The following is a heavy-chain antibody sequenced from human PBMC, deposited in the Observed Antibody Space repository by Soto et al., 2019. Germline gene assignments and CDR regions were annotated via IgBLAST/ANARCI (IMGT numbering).Heavy chain of an antibody. J-gene: IGHJ6*02. Sequence: QVQLVQSGAELKKPGSSVKVSCKASGGTFSSYSISWVRQAPGQGLEWMGGIIPIFGTANYAQKFQSRVTITADESTSTVHMELSSLKSEDTAVYYCARGGRHPKASYFYGMDVWGLGTTVTVSS. CDR2: IIPIFGTA. CDR3: ARGGRHPKASYFYGMDV. CDR1: GGTFSSYS. D-gene: IGHD3-16*01. V-gene: IGHV1-69*01.